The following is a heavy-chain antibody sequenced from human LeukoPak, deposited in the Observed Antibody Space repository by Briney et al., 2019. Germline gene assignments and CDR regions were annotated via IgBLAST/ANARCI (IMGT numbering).Heavy chain of an antibody. CDR1: GFTFSSYE. CDR2: ISSSGSNI. CDR3: ARDQVRFGELLSS. D-gene: IGHD3-10*01. J-gene: IGHJ4*02. Sequence: GGSLRLSCAASGFTFSSYEMNWVRQAPGKGLEWVSYISSSGSNIYYADSVKGRFTISRDNAKNSLYLQMNSLRAEDTAVYYCARDQVRFGELLSSWGQGTLVTVSS. V-gene: IGHV3-48*03.